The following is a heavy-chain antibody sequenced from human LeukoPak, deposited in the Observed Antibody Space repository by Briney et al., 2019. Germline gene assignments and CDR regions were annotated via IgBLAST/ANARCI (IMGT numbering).Heavy chain of an antibody. V-gene: IGHV4-34*01. CDR1: GGSFSGYY. Sequence: SETLSLTCAVYGGSFSGYYWLWIRQPPGKGLEWIGEINHSGSTNYNPSLKSRVTRSVDTYKNQFSLKLRSMTASDTPVYYCAREFNNQSKYLYGSGSYKRVRYFDYWGQGTLVTVSS. CDR2: INHSGST. D-gene: IGHD3-10*01. J-gene: IGHJ4*02. CDR3: AREFNNQSKYLYGSGSYKRVRYFDY.